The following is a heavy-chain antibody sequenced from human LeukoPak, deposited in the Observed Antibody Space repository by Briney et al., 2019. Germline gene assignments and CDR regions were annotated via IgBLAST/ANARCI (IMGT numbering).Heavy chain of an antibody. V-gene: IGHV3-53*01. CDR1: GFTVSSNY. Sequence: GSLRLSCAASGFTVSSNYMSWVRQAPGKGLEWVSVIYSGGSTYYADSVKGRFTISRDNSKNTLYLQMNSLRAEDTAVYYCARGGDNWNTRSEYFQHWGQGTLVTVSS. CDR2: IYSGGST. J-gene: IGHJ1*01. CDR3: ARGGDNWNTRSEYFQH. D-gene: IGHD1/OR15-1a*01.